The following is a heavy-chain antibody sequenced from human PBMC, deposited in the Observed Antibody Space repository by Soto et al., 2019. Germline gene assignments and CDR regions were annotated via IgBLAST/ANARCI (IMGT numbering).Heavy chain of an antibody. CDR1: GYTFTGYY. CDR3: ARVDYYDTKGYFDY. CDR2: INPNSGGT. J-gene: IGHJ4*02. Sequence: ASVKVSCKASGYTFTGYYMHWVRQAPGQGLEWMGWINPNSGGTNYAQKFQGRVTMTRDTSISTAYMELSRLRPDDTAVYYCARVDYYDTKGYFDYWGQGTLVTVSS. D-gene: IGHD3-22*01. V-gene: IGHV1-2*02.